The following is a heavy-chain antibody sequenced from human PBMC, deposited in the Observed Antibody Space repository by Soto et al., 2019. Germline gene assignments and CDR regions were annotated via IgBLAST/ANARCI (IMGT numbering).Heavy chain of an antibody. CDR2: IWYDGSNK. V-gene: IGHV3-33*01. D-gene: IGHD5-12*01. J-gene: IGHJ4*02. CDR1: GFTFSSYG. CDR3: ARDRGYDDQYYFDY. Sequence: PGGSLRLSCAASGFTFSSYGMHWVRQAPGKGLEWVAVIWYDGSNKYYADSVKGRFTISRDNSKNTLYLQMNSLRAEDTAVYYCARDRGYDDQYYFDYWGQGTLVTVS.